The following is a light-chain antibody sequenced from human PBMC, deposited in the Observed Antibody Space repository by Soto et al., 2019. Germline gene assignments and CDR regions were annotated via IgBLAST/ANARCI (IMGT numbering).Light chain of an antibody. CDR2: GAS. V-gene: IGKV3-20*01. J-gene: IGKJ4*01. Sequence: EIVLTQSPGTLSLSPGERATLSCRASQSVSSSYLACYQQKPGQAPRLLIYGASSRATGIPDRFSGSGSGTDFTLTISRLEPEDFAVYYCQQYSSSGFTFGGGTKVEIK. CDR1: QSVSSSY. CDR3: QQYSSSGFT.